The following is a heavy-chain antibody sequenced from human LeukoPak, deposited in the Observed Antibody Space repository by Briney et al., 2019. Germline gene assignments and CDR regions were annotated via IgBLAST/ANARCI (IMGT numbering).Heavy chain of an antibody. J-gene: IGHJ4*02. D-gene: IGHD6-6*01. Sequence: PSETLSLTCTVSGGSISSYYWSWIRQPAGKGLEWIGRIYTSGSTNYNPSLKSRVTISVDKSKSQFSLKLSSVTAADTAVYYCARDSSQYSSSSGIDYWGQGTLVTVSS. CDR1: GGSISSYY. V-gene: IGHV4-4*07. CDR2: IYTSGST. CDR3: ARDSSQYSSSSGIDY.